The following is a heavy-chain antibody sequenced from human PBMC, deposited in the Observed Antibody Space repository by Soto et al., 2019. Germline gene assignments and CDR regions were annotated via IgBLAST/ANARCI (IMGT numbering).Heavy chain of an antibody. D-gene: IGHD6-19*01. Sequence: PGGSLRLSCAASGSTFSSYAMSWVRQAPGKGLEWVSGITTSGGNTYYADSVKGRFTISRDNSKNTLFLQMNSLRAEDTAVYYCAKRIPVAGLDNWGQGTLVTVSS. CDR3: AKRIPVAGLDN. V-gene: IGHV3-23*01. J-gene: IGHJ4*02. CDR2: ITTSGGNT. CDR1: GSTFSSYA.